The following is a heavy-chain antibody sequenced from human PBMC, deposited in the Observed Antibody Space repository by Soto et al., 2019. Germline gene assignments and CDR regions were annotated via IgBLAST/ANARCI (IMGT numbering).Heavy chain of an antibody. V-gene: IGHV1-69*13. CDR1: GGTFSSYA. J-gene: IGHJ4*02. CDR3: AILSSSWPPY. CDR2: IIPIFGTA. D-gene: IGHD6-13*01. Sequence: ASVKVSCKASGGTFSSYAISWVRQAPGQGLEWMGGIIPIFGTANYAQKFQDRVTITADESTSTAYMELSSLRSEDTAVYYCAILSSSWPPYWGQGTLVTVSS.